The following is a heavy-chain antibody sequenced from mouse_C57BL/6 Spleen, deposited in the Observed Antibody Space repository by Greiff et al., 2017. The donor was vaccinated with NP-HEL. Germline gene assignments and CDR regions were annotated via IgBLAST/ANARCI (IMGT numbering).Heavy chain of an antibody. D-gene: IGHD2-10*02. CDR1: GFTFSDFY. J-gene: IGHJ2*01. V-gene: IGHV7-1*01. Sequence: EVMLVESGGGLVQSGRSLRLSCATSGFTFSDFYMEWVRQAPGKGLEWIAASRNKANDYTTEYSASVKGRFIVSRDTSQSILYLQMNALRAEDTAIYYCARDAYGNAFDYWGQGTTLTVSS. CDR2: SRNKANDYTT. CDR3: ARDAYGNAFDY.